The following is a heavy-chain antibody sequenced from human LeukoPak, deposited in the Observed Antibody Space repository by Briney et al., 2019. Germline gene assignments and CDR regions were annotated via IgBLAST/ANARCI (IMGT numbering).Heavy chain of an antibody. CDR1: GGSISSYY. V-gene: IGHV4-59*08. CDR2: IYDTGNT. CDR3: ARLSKYGSGTYYPDV. D-gene: IGHD3-10*01. Sequence: MASETLSLTCTVSGGSISSYYWSWIRQPPGMGLEWIAYIYDTGNTRYNPSLQSRVTMSVDTSKNQFSLKLRSVTAADTAVYYCARLSKYGSGTYYPDVWGLGTTVTVSS. J-gene: IGHJ6*02.